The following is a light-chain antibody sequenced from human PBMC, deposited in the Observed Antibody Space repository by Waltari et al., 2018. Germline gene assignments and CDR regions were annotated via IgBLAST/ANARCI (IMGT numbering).Light chain of an antibody. V-gene: IGLV2-14*01. CDR1: RRDIGPSHH. CDR3: NSYTTSSTGV. Sequence: QSALTQPASVSGSPGPSLPISCTGARRDIGPSHHFSWYQHLPGKAPKLIISEVRRRTSGVSNRFSGSKSGNMASLTISGLQAEDEADYYCNSYTTSSTGVFGGGTKLTVL. CDR2: EVR. J-gene: IGLJ3*02.